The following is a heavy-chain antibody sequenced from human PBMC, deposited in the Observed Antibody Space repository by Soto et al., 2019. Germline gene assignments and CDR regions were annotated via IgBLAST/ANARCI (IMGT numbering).Heavy chain of an antibody. V-gene: IGHV1-2*04. J-gene: IGHJ3*02. CDR1: GYTFTGYY. CDR2: INPNSGYT. CDR3: ARGLGIKNAFDI. D-gene: IGHD7-27*01. Sequence: ASVKVSCKASGYTFTGYYMHWVRQAPGQGLEWMGWINPNSGYTNYAQKFQGWVTMTRDPSIITAYMELSRLRSDDTSVYYCARGLGIKNAFDIWGQGTMVTVSS.